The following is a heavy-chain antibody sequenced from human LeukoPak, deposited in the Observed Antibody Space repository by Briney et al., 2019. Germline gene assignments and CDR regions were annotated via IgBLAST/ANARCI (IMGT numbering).Heavy chain of an antibody. V-gene: IGHV1-18*01. CDR3: ARGYCSSTSCPKALRAAFDI. D-gene: IGHD2-2*01. CDR2: ISAYNGNT. Sequence: GASVKVSCKASGYTFTSYGISWVRQAPRQGLEWMGWISAYNGNTNYAQKLQGRVTMTTDTSTSTAYMELRSLRSDDTAVYYCARGYCSSTSCPKALRAAFDIWGQGTMVTVSS. CDR1: GYTFTSYG. J-gene: IGHJ3*02.